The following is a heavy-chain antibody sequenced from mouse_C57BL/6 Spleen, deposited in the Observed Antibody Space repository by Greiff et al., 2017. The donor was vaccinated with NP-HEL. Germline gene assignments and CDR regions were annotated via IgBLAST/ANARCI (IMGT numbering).Heavy chain of an antibody. CDR2: IWGVGST. V-gene: IGHV2-6*01. CDR1: GFSLTSYG. D-gene: IGHD4-1*02. J-gene: IGHJ4*01. CDR3: ARINWAYAMDY. Sequence: VKLMESGPGLVAPSQSLSITCTVSGFSLTSYGVDWVRQSPGQGLEWLGVIWGVGSTNYNSALKSRLSISKDNSKSQVFLKMNSLQTDDTAMYYCARINWAYAMDYWGQGTSVTVSS.